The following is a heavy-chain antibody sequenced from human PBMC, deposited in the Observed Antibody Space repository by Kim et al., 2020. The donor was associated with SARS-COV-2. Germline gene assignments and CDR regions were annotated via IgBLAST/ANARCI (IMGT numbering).Heavy chain of an antibody. V-gene: IGHV3-9*01. CDR3: AKEYTNAWSLDY. D-gene: IGHD2-8*01. CDR2: VSWNSGSI. J-gene: IGHJ4*02. CDR1: GFTFGDYA. Sequence: GGSLRLSCAASGFTFGDYAMHWVRQAPGKGLEWVSAVSWNSGSIGYADSVKGRFTISRDNAKNSLYLQMNSLRVEDTALYYCAKEYTNAWSLDYWGQGTLVTVSS.